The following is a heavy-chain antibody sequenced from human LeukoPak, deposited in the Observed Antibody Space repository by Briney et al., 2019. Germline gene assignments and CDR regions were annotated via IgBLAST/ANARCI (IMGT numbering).Heavy chain of an antibody. V-gene: IGHV1-8*01. CDR3: ARDYNGVFDY. CDR2: MNPNSGNT. Sequence: ASVKVSCKASGYTFTSYDINWVRQATGQGLEWMGWMNPNSGNTGYAQKFQGRVTMTRDTSISTAYMELSRLRSDDTAVYYCARDYNGVFDYWGQGTLVTVSS. CDR1: GYTFTSYD. J-gene: IGHJ4*02. D-gene: IGHD3-10*01.